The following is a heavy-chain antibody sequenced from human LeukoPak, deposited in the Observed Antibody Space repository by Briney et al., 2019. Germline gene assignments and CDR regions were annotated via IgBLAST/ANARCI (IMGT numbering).Heavy chain of an antibody. CDR3: ARAYYGDYVRTYYFDY. Sequence: SETLSLTCTVSGGSISSGGYYWSWIRQPPGKGLEWIGYIYHSGSTYYNPSLKSRVTISVDRSKNQFSLKLSSVTAADTAVYYCARAYYGDYVRTYYFDYWGQGTLVTVSS. J-gene: IGHJ4*02. CDR1: GGSISSGGYY. CDR2: IYHSGST. D-gene: IGHD4-17*01. V-gene: IGHV4-30-2*01.